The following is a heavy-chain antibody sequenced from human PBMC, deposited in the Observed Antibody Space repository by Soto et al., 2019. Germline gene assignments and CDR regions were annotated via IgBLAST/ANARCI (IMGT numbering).Heavy chain of an antibody. CDR1: GFTFSSYG. Sequence: QVKVVESGGGVVQPGRSLRLSCAASGFTFSSYGMHWVRQAPGKGLEWVAVITYDGNNKDYADSVKGRFTISRDNSKETLYLEMNSLRPEDTAVYYCAKPPGEEGAYGMDDWGQGTTVTVSS. CDR2: ITYDGNNK. D-gene: IGHD4-17*01. J-gene: IGHJ6*02. CDR3: AKPPGEEGAYGMDD. V-gene: IGHV3-30*18.